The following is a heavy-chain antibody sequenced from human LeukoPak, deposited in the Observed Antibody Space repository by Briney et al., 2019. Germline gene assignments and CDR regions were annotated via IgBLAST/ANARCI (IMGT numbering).Heavy chain of an antibody. CDR3: ARQLSEYSRSGSPFDY. J-gene: IGHJ4*02. Sequence: GESLKISWKGSGYSFSTYWIGWVRQIPGKGFEWMGIIYPGYSDTRCSPSFQGQVTISADKSISTAYLQWTSLKASDTATYYCARQLSEYSRSGSPFDYWGQGSLVTVS. D-gene: IGHD3-10*01. CDR2: IYPGYSDT. CDR1: GYSFSTYW. V-gene: IGHV5-51*01.